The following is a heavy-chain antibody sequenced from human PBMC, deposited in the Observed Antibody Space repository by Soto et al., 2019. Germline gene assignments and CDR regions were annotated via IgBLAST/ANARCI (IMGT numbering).Heavy chain of an antibody. CDR2: ISWDGGST. J-gene: IGHJ4*02. CDR1: GFTFDDYT. Sequence: GGSLRLSCAASGFTFDDYTMHWVRQAPGKGLEWVSLISWDGGSTYYADSVKGRFTISRDNSKNSLYLQMNSLRTEDTALYYCAKVAAAGISPAYFDYWGQGTPVTVSS. V-gene: IGHV3-43*01. CDR3: AKVAAAGISPAYFDY. D-gene: IGHD6-13*01.